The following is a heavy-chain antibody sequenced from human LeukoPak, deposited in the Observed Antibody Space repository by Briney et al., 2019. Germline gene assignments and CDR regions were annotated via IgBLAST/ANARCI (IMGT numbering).Heavy chain of an antibody. D-gene: IGHD5-24*01. Sequence: SQTLSLTCTVSGGSISSGRYYWSWIRQPTGKGLEWIGRIYTSGSTNYNPSLKSRVTISVDTSKNQFSLKLSSVTAADTAVYYCARAGTVEMTPLDYWGQGTLVTVSS. CDR3: ARAGTVEMTPLDY. J-gene: IGHJ4*02. CDR1: GGSISSGRYY. CDR2: IYTSGST. V-gene: IGHV4-61*02.